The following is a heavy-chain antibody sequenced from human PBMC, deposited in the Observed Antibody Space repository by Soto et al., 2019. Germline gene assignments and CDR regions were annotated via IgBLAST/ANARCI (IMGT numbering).Heavy chain of an antibody. D-gene: IGHD4-17*01. CDR1: GFTFSSYA. CDR3: AKPLRGDYGRLGLATGFDS. V-gene: IGHV3-23*01. J-gene: IGHJ5*01. CDR2: ISGSGGST. Sequence: GGSLRLSCAASGFTFSSYAMSWVRQAPGKGLEWVSAISGSGGSTYYADFVKGRFTISRDNSKNTLYLQMNSLRAEDTAVYYCAKPLRGDYGRLGLATGFDSRGQGTLVTVSS.